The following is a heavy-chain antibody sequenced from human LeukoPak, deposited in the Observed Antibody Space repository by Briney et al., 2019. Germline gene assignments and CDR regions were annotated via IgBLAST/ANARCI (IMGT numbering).Heavy chain of an antibody. Sequence: PGRSLRLSCAASGFTFSSYAMHWVRRAPGKGLEWVAVISYDGSNKYYADSVKGRFTISRDNSKNTLYLQMNSLRAEDTAVYYCIEGIQVFRGNYYYYGMDVWGQGTTVTVSS. D-gene: IGHD3-10*01. CDR1: GFTFSSYA. J-gene: IGHJ6*02. CDR2: ISYDGSNK. CDR3: IEGIQVFRGNYYYYGMDV. V-gene: IGHV3-30-3*01.